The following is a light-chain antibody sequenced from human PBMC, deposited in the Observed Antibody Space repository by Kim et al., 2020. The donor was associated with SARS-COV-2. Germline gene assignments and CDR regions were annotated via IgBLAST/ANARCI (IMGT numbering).Light chain of an antibody. J-gene: IGLJ3*02. CDR2: GKN. V-gene: IGLV3-19*01. Sequence: SSELTQDPAVSVALGQTVRITCQGDSLRSYYASWYQQKPGQAPVLVIYGKNNRPSGIPDRFSGSSSGNTASLTITGAQVEDEADYYCNSRDSSGNHLWVFGGGTQQTVL. CDR1: SLRSYY. CDR3: NSRDSSGNHLWV.